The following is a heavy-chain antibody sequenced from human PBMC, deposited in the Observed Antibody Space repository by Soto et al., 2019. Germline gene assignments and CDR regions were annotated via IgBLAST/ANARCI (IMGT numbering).Heavy chain of an antibody. CDR3: AANYYGSGSYFGMDV. CDR1: GGTFSSYA. V-gene: IGHV1-69*13. J-gene: IGHJ6*02. Sequence: ASVKVSCKASGGTFSSYAISWVRQAPGQGLEWMGGIIPIFGTANYAQKFQGRVTITADESTSTAYMELSSLRSEDTAVYYCAANYYGSGSYFGMDVWGQGTTVTVSS. D-gene: IGHD3-10*01. CDR2: IIPIFGTA.